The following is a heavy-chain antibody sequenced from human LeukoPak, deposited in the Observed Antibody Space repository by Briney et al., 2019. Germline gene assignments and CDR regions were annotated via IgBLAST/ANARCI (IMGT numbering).Heavy chain of an antibody. V-gene: IGHV3-30*18. CDR1: GFTFSSYS. CDR3: AKGLEQQLGLGY. CDR2: ISYDGSNR. J-gene: IGHJ4*02. Sequence: GGSLRLSCAASGFTFSSYSMNWVRQAPGKGLEWVAVISYDGSNRYYADSVKGRFTISRDNSKNTLYLQMNSLRAEDTAVYYCAKGLEQQLGLGYWGQGTLVTVSS. D-gene: IGHD6-13*01.